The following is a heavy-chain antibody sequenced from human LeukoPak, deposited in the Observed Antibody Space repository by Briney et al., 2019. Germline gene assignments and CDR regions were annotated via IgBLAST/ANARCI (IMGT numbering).Heavy chain of an antibody. CDR2: INWNGGGT. CDR3: ARDGPSGYYFDL. J-gene: IGHJ4*02. D-gene: IGHD3-10*01. CDR1: GFVFSDYY. V-gene: IGHV3-20*04. Sequence: GGSLRLSCAASGFVFSDYYMGWLRHAPGKGLEWVAGINWNGGGTGYADSVKDRFTISRDNAKNSLYLQIHSLRGEDTAFYYCARDGPSGYYFDLWGQGTLVTVSS.